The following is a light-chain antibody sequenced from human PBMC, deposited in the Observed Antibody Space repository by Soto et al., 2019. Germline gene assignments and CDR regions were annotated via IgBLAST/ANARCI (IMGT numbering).Light chain of an antibody. Sequence: IVMTQSPATLSVSPEERVTFSCRASQNVYTNLAWYQHKPGQAPRLLISGASTGATGIPARFSGSGSGTEFTLTINSLQSEDFAVYSCQQFYTWPVTFGGGTKVEIK. V-gene: IGKV3-15*01. J-gene: IGKJ4*01. CDR1: QNVYTN. CDR2: GAS. CDR3: QQFYTWPVT.